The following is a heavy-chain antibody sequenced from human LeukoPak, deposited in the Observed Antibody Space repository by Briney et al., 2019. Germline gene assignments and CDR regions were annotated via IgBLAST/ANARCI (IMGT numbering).Heavy chain of an antibody. CDR2: IYSGGST. CDR1: GFSFSSYG. CDR3: ARPYYYGS. D-gene: IGHD3-10*01. V-gene: IGHV3-66*01. J-gene: IGHJ4*02. Sequence: QAGGSLRLSCAASGFSFSSYGMSWVRQAPGKGLEWVSVIYSGGSTYYADSVKGRFAISRDNSKNTLYLQMNSLRAEDTAVYYCARPYYYGSWGQGTLVTVSS.